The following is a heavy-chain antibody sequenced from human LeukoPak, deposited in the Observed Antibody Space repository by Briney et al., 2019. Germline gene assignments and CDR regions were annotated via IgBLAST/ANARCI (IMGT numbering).Heavy chain of an antibody. CDR2: ISWNSGSI. CDR1: GFTFDDYA. CDR3: AKDIYYDSSGYYPRVTHRLGGVDY. D-gene: IGHD3-22*01. Sequence: GRSLRLSCAASGFTFDDYAMHWVRQAPGKGLEWVSGISWNSGSIGYADSVEGRFTISRDNAKNSLYLQMNSLRAEDTALYYCAKDIYYDSSGYYPRVTHRLGGVDYWGQGTLVTVSS. J-gene: IGHJ4*02. V-gene: IGHV3-9*01.